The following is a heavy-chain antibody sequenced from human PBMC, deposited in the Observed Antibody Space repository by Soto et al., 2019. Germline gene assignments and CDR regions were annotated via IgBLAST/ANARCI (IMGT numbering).Heavy chain of an antibody. D-gene: IGHD3-22*01. Sequence: GASVKVSCKASGGTFSSYAISWVRQAPGQGLEWMGGIIPIFGTANYAQKFQGRVTITADESTSTAYMELSSLRSEDTAVYYCARDLYDSSGYYSYSVLYYYYGMDVWGQGTTVTVS. CDR3: ARDLYDSSGYYSYSVLYYYYGMDV. J-gene: IGHJ6*02. CDR1: GGTFSSYA. V-gene: IGHV1-69*13. CDR2: IIPIFGTA.